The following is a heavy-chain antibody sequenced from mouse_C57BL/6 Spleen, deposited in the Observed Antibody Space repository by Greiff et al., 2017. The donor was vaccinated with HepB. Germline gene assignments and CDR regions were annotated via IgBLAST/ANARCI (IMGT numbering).Heavy chain of an antibody. CDR1: GYTFTSYW. CDR2: IHPNSGST. D-gene: IGHD2-5*01. V-gene: IGHV1-64*01. Sequence: VQRVESGAELVKPGASVKLSCKASGYTFTSYWMHWVKQRPGQGLEWIGMIHPNSGSTNYNEKFKSKATLTVDKSSSTAYMQLSSLTSEDSAVYYCVYYSNYPFAYWGQGTLVTVSA. J-gene: IGHJ3*01. CDR3: VYYSNYPFAY.